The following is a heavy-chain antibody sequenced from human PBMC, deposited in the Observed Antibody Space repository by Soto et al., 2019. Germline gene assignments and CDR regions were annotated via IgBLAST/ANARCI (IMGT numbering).Heavy chain of an antibody. D-gene: IGHD2-21*01. J-gene: IGHJ4*01. CDR1: GYRFSRYG. V-gene: IGHV1-18*01. Sequence: QVQLVQSVGEVKKPGASVKVSCKASGYRFSRYGINWVRQAPGQGLEWMGWISTYDGNTHYAQKFQGRDTMTIDKSTNTDYLEPRSLKSDDTAVYYCAREEDYETLMIVVLPGEYWGHGTLEYVSS. CDR2: ISTYDGNT. CDR3: AREEDYETLMIVVLPGEY.